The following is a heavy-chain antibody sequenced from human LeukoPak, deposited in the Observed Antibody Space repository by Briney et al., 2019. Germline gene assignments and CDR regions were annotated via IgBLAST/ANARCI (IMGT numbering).Heavy chain of an antibody. CDR3: ARANYYDSSGYPVPFDP. Sequence: GGSLRLSCAASGFTFDDYGMSWVRQAPGKGLEWVSGINWNGGSTGYADSVKGRFTISRDNDKNSLYLQMNSLRAEDTALYYCARANYYDSSGYPVPFDPWGQGTLVTVSS. CDR1: GFTFDDYG. CDR2: INWNGGST. J-gene: IGHJ5*02. V-gene: IGHV3-20*04. D-gene: IGHD3-22*01.